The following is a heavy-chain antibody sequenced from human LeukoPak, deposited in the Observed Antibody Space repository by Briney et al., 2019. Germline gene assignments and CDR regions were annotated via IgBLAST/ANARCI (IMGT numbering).Heavy chain of an antibody. CDR2: IRHDGTIK. CDR1: GFMFSNYA. V-gene: IGHV3-30*02. J-gene: IGHJ4*01. D-gene: IGHD2-21*02. Sequence: GGSLRLSCAASGFMFSNYAMHWVRQAPGQGLDWVAFIRHDGTIKYYGDSVQGRFTISRDNSMNTLYLQLYSLRTDDAAVYYCARGDCSGDCYHPLYYWGQGSLVTVSS. CDR3: ARGDCSGDCYHPLYY.